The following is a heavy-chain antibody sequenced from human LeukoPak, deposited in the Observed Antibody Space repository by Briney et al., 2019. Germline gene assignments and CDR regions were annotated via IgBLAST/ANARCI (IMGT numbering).Heavy chain of an antibody. CDR2: ISAYNGNT. J-gene: IGHJ5*02. Sequence: ASVKVSCKASGYTFTSYGISWVRQAPGQGLEWMGWISAYNGNTNYAQKLQGRVTMTTDTSTSTAYMGLRSLRSDDTAVYYCARDTGFYGSGSYFWFDPWGQGTLVTVSS. V-gene: IGHV1-18*01. D-gene: IGHD3-10*01. CDR1: GYTFTSYG. CDR3: ARDTGFYGSGSYFWFDP.